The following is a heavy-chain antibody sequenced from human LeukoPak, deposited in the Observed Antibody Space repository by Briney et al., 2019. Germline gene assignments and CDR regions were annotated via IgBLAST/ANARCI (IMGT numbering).Heavy chain of an antibody. J-gene: IGHJ6*03. CDR1: GGSISSYY. D-gene: IGHD2-2*02. CDR3: AREDRLYRNYYYYYYMDV. CDR2: IYTSGST. Sequence: SETLSLTCTVSGGSISSYYWSWIRQPAGKGLEWIGRIYTSGSTNYNPSLKSRVTMSVDTSKNQFSLKLSSVTAADTAVYYCAREDRLYRNYYYYYYMDVWGKGTTVTVSS. V-gene: IGHV4-4*07.